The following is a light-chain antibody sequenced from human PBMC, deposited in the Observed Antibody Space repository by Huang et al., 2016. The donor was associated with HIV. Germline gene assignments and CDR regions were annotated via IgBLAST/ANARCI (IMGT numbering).Light chain of an antibody. CDR1: QSVAPN. Sequence: EIIMTQSPATLSLSPVEGASLSCRANQSVAPNLAWYLHRPGQRPRSLIFGASTRASGLPGRFIGSGSGTQFTLTVSGLQSEDCAVYYCQQYHNWPYTFGQGTKLEI. CDR3: QQYHNWPYT. CDR2: GAS. J-gene: IGKJ2*01. V-gene: IGKV3-15*01.